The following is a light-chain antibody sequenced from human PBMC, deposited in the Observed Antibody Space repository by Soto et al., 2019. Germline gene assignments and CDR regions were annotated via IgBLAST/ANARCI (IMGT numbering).Light chain of an antibody. J-gene: IGKJ4*01. CDR3: QQSYSTPLT. Sequence: DIQMTQSPSSLSASIGDRVTIACRASQSISNYLNWYQQKPGKAPKLLIYAASSLESGVPSRFSGSGSGTDFTLTITSLQVAEFATYYCQQSYSTPLTFGGGTKVEIK. CDR2: AAS. CDR1: QSISNY. V-gene: IGKV1-39*01.